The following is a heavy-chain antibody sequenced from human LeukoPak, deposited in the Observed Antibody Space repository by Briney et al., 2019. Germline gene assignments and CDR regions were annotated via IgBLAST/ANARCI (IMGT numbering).Heavy chain of an antibody. Sequence: SETLSLTCTVSGGSISSYYWSWIRQPPGKGLEWIGYIYYSGSTNYNPSLKSRVTISVDTSKNQFSLNLNSVTAADTAVYYCARRMKYRVRPQSKSNSYYYGMDVWGQGTTVTVS. J-gene: IGHJ6*02. D-gene: IGHD6-6*01. CDR3: ARRMKYRVRPQSKSNSYYYGMDV. CDR1: GGSISSYY. CDR2: IYYSGST. V-gene: IGHV4-59*01.